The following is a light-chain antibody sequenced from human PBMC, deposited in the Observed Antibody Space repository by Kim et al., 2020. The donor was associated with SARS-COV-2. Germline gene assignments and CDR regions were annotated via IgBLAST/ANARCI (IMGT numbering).Light chain of an antibody. V-gene: IGKV3-20*01. J-gene: IGKJ1*01. Sequence: EIVLTQSPGTLSLSPGERATLSCRASQSISSSYLAWYHQKPGQAPRLLIYGASSRATGIPDRFTGSGSGTDFTLTISRLEPDDFAVYYCHHYGSSPRTFGQGTKVEIK. CDR3: HHYGSSPRT. CDR1: QSISSSY. CDR2: GAS.